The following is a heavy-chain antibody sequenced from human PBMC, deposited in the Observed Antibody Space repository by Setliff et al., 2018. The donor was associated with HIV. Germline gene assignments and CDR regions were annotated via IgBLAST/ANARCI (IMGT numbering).Heavy chain of an antibody. V-gene: IGHV4-39*01. CDR2: VYYNGAT. CDR1: GFTFSSYG. Sequence: PGGSLRLSCAASGFTFSSYGMHWVRQAPGKGLEWIGSVYYNGATDHNPSLKSRVTISVDTSNQQFSLKLSSVTAADTAVYYCARHEGYNDFLTGYFRYKWYDPWGQGTLVTVSS. J-gene: IGHJ5*02. D-gene: IGHD3-9*01. CDR3: ARHEGYNDFLTGYFRYKWYDP.